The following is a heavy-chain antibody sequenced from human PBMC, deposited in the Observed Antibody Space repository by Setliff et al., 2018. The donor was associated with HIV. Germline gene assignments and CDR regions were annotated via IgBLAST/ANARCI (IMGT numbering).Heavy chain of an antibody. CDR1: GGSFSDYY. CDR3: AREIPYSYGGRGHPL. D-gene: IGHD3-22*01. V-gene: IGHV4-34*01. Sequence: PSETLSLTGALYGGSFSDYYWSWIRRPPGMGLEWIGEVNRGRRTNYNSSLKSRVTISIDTSRNQFSLTVSSVTAADTAVYYCAREIPYSYGGRGHPLWGQGTLVTVSS. J-gene: IGHJ4*02. CDR2: VNRGRRT.